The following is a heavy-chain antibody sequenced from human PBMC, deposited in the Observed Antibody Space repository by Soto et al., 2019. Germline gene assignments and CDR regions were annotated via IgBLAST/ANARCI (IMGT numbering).Heavy chain of an antibody. J-gene: IGHJ6*02. CDR2: IYYSGST. V-gene: IGHV4-31*03. Sequence: PSETLSLTCTVSGGSISSGGYYWSWIRQHPGKGLEWIGYIYYSGSTYYNPSLKSRVTISVDTSKNQFSLKLSSVTAADTAVYYCARDQKVGMDVWGQGTTVTVSS. CDR1: GGSISSGGYY. CDR3: ARDQKVGMDV.